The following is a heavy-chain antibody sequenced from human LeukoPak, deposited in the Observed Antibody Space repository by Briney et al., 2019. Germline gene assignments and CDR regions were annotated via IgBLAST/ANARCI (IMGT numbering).Heavy chain of an antibody. CDR1: GFTFSNYG. Sequence: GGSLRLSCAGAGFTFSNYGMHWVRQAPGKGLEWVAVMSYDGHITYYADSLKGRFTISRDNSKNTLYLQMNSLRVEDTAVYYCAKVQLERRELLPNFDYWGQGTLVTVSS. J-gene: IGHJ4*02. V-gene: IGHV3-30*18. D-gene: IGHD1-1*01. CDR2: MSYDGHIT. CDR3: AKVQLERRELLPNFDY.